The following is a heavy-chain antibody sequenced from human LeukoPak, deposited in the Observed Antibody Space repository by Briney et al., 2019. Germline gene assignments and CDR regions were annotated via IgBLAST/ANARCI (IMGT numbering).Heavy chain of an antibody. CDR3: ARVGVDTAMVDAFDI. Sequence: SETLSLTCAVYGGSFSGYYWSWIRQPPGKGLEWIGEINHSGSTNYNPSLKSRVTISVDTSKNQFSLKLSSVTAVDTAVYYCARVGVDTAMVDAFDIWGQGTMVTVSS. J-gene: IGHJ3*02. D-gene: IGHD5-18*01. CDR1: GGSFSGYY. V-gene: IGHV4-34*01. CDR2: INHSGST.